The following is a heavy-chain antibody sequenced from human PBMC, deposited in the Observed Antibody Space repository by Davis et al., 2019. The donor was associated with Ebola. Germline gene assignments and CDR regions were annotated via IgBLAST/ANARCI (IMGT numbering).Heavy chain of an antibody. J-gene: IGHJ6*02. CDR2: INPSGGST. CDR3: ARGLAARYYYYYYGMDV. D-gene: IGHD6-6*01. Sequence: ASVKVSCKASGYTFTSYYMHWVRQAPGQGLEWMGIINPSGGSTSYAQKFQGRVTMTRDTSTSTVYMELSSLRSEETAVYYCARGLAARYYYYYYGMDVWGQGTTVTVSS. CDR1: GYTFTSYY. V-gene: IGHV1-46*03.